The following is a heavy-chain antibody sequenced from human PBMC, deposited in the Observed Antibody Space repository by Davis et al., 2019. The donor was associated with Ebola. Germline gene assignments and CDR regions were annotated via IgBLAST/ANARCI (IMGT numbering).Heavy chain of an antibody. Sequence: PSETLSLTCTVSGDSISSSSYHWGWIRQPPGKGREWSGSIFHSGRTSYRPSLKSRLTISLDSSENNFPLRLSSVTAPDTAVYYCARGEGSSGWYGLDYYYYYMDVWGKGTTVTVSS. CDR3: ARGEGSSGWYGLDYYYYYMDV. V-gene: IGHV4-39*06. CDR2: IFHSGRT. CDR1: GDSISSSSYH. J-gene: IGHJ6*03. D-gene: IGHD6-19*01.